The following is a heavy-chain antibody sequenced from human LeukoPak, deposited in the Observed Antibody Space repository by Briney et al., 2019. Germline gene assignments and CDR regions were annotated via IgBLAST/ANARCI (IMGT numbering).Heavy chain of an antibody. CDR3: ARERALRVYDAFDI. D-gene: IGHD4-17*01. J-gene: IGHJ3*02. CDR2: ITTSGSTT. V-gene: IGHV3-11*01. Sequence: GGSVRHSCAASGFTLSDYHMSWIRQSPGKGLEWVSYITTSGSTTYFADSVKGRFTISRDNAKNSLYLQMNSLRDEDTAVYYCARERALRVYDAFDIWGQGTTVTVSS. CDR1: GFTLSDYH.